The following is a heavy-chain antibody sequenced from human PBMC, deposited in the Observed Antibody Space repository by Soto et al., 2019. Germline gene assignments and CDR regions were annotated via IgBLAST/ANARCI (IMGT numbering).Heavy chain of an antibody. D-gene: IGHD5-12*01. CDR2: VSSEGGTQ. CDR3: ARETYFSGHVLGNLDL. J-gene: IGHJ2*01. Sequence: VQLVESGGTVIQPGGSLRLSCAASGFIFDDFTMHWVRLLPGKGLQWVAVVSSEGGTQFYADSVKGRFTISRDNSKNSLYLQMSSLTTEDAAIYYCARETYFSGHVLGNLDLWGRGTLVTVSS. CDR1: GFIFDDFT. V-gene: IGHV3-30-3*01.